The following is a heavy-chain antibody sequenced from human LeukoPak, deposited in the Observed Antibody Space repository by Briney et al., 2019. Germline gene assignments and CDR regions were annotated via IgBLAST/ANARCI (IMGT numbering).Heavy chain of an antibody. Sequence: ASVKVSCKASGGTFSSYAISWVRQAPGQGLEWMGRIIPIFGTANYAQKFQGRVTITTDESPSTAYMELSSLRSEDTAVYYCARDADDRGGGEDYWGQGTLVTVSS. J-gene: IGHJ4*02. D-gene: IGHD2-21*01. V-gene: IGHV1-69*05. CDR2: IIPIFGTA. CDR1: GGTFSSYA. CDR3: ARDADDRGGGEDY.